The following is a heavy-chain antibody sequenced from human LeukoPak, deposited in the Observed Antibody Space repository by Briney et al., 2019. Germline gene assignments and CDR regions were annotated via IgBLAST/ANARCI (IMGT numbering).Heavy chain of an antibody. CDR1: GGTFSSYA. J-gene: IGHJ6*03. V-gene: IGHV1-69*06. D-gene: IGHD3-10*01. CDR3: ARGRITMVRGVHYYYYMDV. Sequence: SVKVSCKASGGTFSSYAISWVRQAPGQGLEWMGGIIPIFGTANYAQKFQGRVTITADKSTSTAYMELSSLRSEDTAVYYCARGRITMVRGVHYYYYMDVWGKGTTVTVSS. CDR2: IIPIFGTA.